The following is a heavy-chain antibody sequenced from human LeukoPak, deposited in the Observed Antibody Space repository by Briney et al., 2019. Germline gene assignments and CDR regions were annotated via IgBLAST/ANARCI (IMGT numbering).Heavy chain of an antibody. CDR1: GFTFSSYG. Sequence: GGSLRLSCAASGFTFSSYGMHWVRQAPGKGLEWVAVIWHDGSNKYYADSVKGRFTISRDNSKNTLYLQMNSLRAEDTAVYYCAKAVAVAGLFDYWGQGTLVTVSS. D-gene: IGHD6-19*01. CDR3: AKAVAVAGLFDY. V-gene: IGHV3-33*06. J-gene: IGHJ4*02. CDR2: IWHDGSNK.